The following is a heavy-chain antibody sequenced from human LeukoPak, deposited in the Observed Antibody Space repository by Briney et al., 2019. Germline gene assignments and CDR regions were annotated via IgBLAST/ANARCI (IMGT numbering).Heavy chain of an antibody. CDR1: GGSIDSYY. Sequence: SETLSLTCTVSGGSIDSYYWSWVRQPPGKGLEWMGYIYYSGITNYNPSLKSRVTISVDTSNKQCSLILNSVTAADAAVYYCARTRHGSDYLGLFDYWGQGTLVTVSS. V-gene: IGHV4-59*01. CDR3: ARTRHGSDYLGLFDY. D-gene: IGHD3-10*01. J-gene: IGHJ4*02. CDR2: IYYSGIT.